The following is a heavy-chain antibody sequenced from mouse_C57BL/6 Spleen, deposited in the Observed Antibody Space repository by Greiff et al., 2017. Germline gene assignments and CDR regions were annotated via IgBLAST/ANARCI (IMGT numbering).Heavy chain of an antibody. Sequence: QVQLQQSGAELVRPGASVTLSCKASGYTFTDYEMHWVKQTPVHGLEWIGAIDPETGGTAYNQKFKGKAILTADKSYSTAYMEPRRLTSEDSAVYYCTRNGYPTWFAYWGQGTLVTVSA. J-gene: IGHJ3*01. CDR3: TRNGYPTWFAY. V-gene: IGHV1-15*01. D-gene: IGHD2-2*01. CDR2: IDPETGGT. CDR1: GYTFTDYE.